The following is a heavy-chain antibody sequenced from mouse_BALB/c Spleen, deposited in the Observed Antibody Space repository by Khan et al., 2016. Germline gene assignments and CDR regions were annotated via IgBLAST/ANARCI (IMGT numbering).Heavy chain of an antibody. Sequence: EVQLQESGPGLVKPSQSLSLTCSVTGYSITSDYAWNWIRQFPGNKLEWMGFISYSGSTSYNPSLKSRISITRDTSKNQFFLHLISVTTEDTGRYYCERSSTWDGFAYWGQGTLVTVSA. V-gene: IGHV3-2*02. D-gene: IGHD4-1*01. CDR2: ISYSGST. CDR1: GYSITSDYA. J-gene: IGHJ3*01. CDR3: ERSSTWDGFAY.